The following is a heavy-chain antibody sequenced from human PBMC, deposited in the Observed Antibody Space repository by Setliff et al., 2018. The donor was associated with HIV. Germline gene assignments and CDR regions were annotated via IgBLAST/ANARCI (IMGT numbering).Heavy chain of an antibody. CDR3: ARLRYSVFDY. CDR1: GGSISNYY. V-gene: IGHV4-4*07. Sequence: SETLSLTCTVSGGSISNYYWSWIRQPAGKGLEWIGRIYTSGSTNYNPSLKRRVTMSVDTPKNQFSLKLSSVTAADTAVYYCARLRYSVFDYWGHGTLVTVSS. D-gene: IGHD3-9*01. CDR2: IYTSGST. J-gene: IGHJ4*01.